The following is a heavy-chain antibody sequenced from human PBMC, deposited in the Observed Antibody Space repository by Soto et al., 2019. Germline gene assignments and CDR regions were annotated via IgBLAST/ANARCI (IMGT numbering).Heavy chain of an antibody. CDR1: GGSISSSSYY. CDR3: ARQLEWLHAFDI. V-gene: IGHV4-39*01. J-gene: IGHJ3*02. CDR2: IYYSGST. Sequence: SETLSLTCTVSGGSISSSSYYWGWIRQPPGKGLEWIGSIYYSGSTYYNPSLKSRVTISVDTSKNQFSLKLSSVTAADTAVYYCARQLEWLHAFDIWGQGTMVTVSS. D-gene: IGHD3-3*01.